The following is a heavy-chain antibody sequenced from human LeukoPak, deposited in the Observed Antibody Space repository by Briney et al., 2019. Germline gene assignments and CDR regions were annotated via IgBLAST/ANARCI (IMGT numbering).Heavy chain of an antibody. CDR1: GFTFSSYA. Sequence: GGSLRLSCAASGFTFSSYAMHWVRQAPGKGLEWVAVISYDGSNKYYADSVKGRFTISRDNSKNTLYLQMNSLRAEDTAVYYCARDSDIVVVPAESQIDYWGQGTLVTVSS. V-gene: IGHV3-30*04. J-gene: IGHJ4*02. CDR3: ARDSDIVVVPAESQIDY. D-gene: IGHD2-2*01. CDR2: ISYDGSNK.